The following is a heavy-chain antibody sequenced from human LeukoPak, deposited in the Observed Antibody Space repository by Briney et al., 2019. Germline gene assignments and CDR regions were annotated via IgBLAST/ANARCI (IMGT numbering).Heavy chain of an antibody. CDR2: IYPGDSDT. CDR3: ARDLKYYYDVTGYFDL. J-gene: IGHJ4*02. V-gene: IGHV5-51*01. D-gene: IGHD3-22*01. CDR1: GYSFTTYW. Sequence: GESLKISCRGSGYSFTTYWIGWVRQMPGKGLECLGVIYPGDSDTIYSPSFQGQVTIAADKSISTAYLQWSSLKASDTAIYYCARDLKYYYDVTGYFDLWGQGTLVTVSS.